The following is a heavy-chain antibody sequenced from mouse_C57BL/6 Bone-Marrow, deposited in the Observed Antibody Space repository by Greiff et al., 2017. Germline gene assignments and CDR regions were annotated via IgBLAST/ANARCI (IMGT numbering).Heavy chain of an antibody. CDR2: IYPGGGYT. CDR1: GYTFTNYW. D-gene: IGHD1-1*01. J-gene: IGHJ3*01. CDR3: ARKDYYGSSYWFAY. V-gene: IGHV1-63*01. Sequence: QVHVKQSGAELVRPGTSVKMSCKASGYTFTNYWIGWAKQRPGHGLEWIGDIYPGGGYTNYNEKFKGKATLTADKSSSTAYMQFSSLTSEDSAIYYCARKDYYGSSYWFAYWGQGTLVTVSA.